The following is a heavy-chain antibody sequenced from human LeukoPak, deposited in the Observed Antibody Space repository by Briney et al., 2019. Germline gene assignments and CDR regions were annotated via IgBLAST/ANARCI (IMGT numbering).Heavy chain of an antibody. V-gene: IGHV4-39*01. J-gene: IGHJ4*02. D-gene: IGHD2-21*02. CDR3: ARQICRGSACSTAY. CDR1: GDSISNSNYY. Sequence: SSETLSLTCSVSGDSISNSNYYWGWIRQPPGKGLEWIGSIYYSGITHYNPSLKSRVTISVDTSKNQFSLKLRSVTAADTALYYCARQICRGSACSTAYWGQGTLVTVSS. CDR2: IYYSGIT.